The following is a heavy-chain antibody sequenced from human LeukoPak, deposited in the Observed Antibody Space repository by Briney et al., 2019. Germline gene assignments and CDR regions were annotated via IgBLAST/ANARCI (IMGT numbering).Heavy chain of an antibody. V-gene: IGHV4-39*07. J-gene: IGHJ4*02. D-gene: IGHD2-2*01. CDR3: ARDDYQRHFDF. CDR2: IFYSGST. Sequence: SETLSLTCSVSGASISSSSYYWGWICQPPGKGLDWIGSIFYSGSTYYNPSLKSRVTMSVDTSKNQFSLKLSSVTAADTAVYYCARDDYQRHFDFWGQGTLVTVSS. CDR1: GASISSSSYY.